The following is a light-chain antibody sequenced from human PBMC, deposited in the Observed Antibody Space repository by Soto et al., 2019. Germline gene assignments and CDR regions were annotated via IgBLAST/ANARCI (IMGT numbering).Light chain of an antibody. J-gene: IGKJ1*01. Sequence: EIVLTQSPASLSLSLGERATLSCRASQSVDSAFFAWSQPTPGQPPRLLLHGASRRAAGLPDRFSGSGSGTDVSLTISRLEPEDFAVYYGQQYASSVTFGQGTKVEI. CDR1: QSVDSAF. CDR3: QQYASSVT. V-gene: IGKV3-20*01. CDR2: GAS.